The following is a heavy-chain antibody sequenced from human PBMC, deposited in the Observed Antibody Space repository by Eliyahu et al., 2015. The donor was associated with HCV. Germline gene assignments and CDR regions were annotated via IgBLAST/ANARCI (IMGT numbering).Heavy chain of an antibody. D-gene: IGHD4-23*01. Sequence: EVQLLESGGGLVQPGGSLXLSCAASGFTLXSNXLSXARQAPGKGLEWVSTISGSGGSTYYADSVKGRFTISRDNSKNTLYLQMNSLRVDDTAVYYCAKEGPYGGTPGYFDYWGQGTLVTVSS. J-gene: IGHJ4*02. V-gene: IGHV3-23*01. CDR1: GFTLXSNX. CDR3: AKEGPYGGTPGYFDY. CDR2: ISGSGGST.